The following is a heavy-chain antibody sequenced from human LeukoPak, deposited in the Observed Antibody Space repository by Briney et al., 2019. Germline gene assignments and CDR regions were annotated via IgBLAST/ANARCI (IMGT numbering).Heavy chain of an antibody. CDR3: ATGDGSGWYEGYFQH. CDR1: GYTLTELS. D-gene: IGHD6-19*01. CDR2: FDPEDGET. J-gene: IGHJ1*01. V-gene: IGHV1-24*01. Sequence: ASVKVSCKVSGYTLTELSMHWVRQAPGKGLEWVGGFDPEDGETIYAQKFQGRVTMTEDTSTDTAYMELSSLRSGDTAVYYCATGDGSGWYEGYFQHWGQGTLVTVSS.